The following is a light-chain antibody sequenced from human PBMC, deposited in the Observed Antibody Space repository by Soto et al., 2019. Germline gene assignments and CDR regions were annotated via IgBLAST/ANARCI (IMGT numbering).Light chain of an antibody. J-gene: IGLJ1*01. CDR1: SSNIGAGYV. Sequence: QSVLTQPPSVSGAPGQRVTISCTGSSSNIGAGYVVHWYQQLPGTAPKLLIYDNSNRPSGVPDRFSGSKSGTSASLAITGLQAEDEADYYCQSYDSSLNVYVFGTGTKLNLL. CDR3: QSYDSSLNVYV. CDR2: DNS. V-gene: IGLV1-40*01.